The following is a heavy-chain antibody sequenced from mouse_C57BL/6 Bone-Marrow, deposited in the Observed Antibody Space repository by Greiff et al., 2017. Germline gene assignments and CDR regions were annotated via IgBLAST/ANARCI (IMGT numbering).Heavy chain of an antibody. CDR1: GYTFTSYG. Sequence: QVQLQQSGAELARPGASVKLSCKASGYTFTSYGISWVKQRTGQGLEWIGEIYPRSGNTYYNEKFKGKATLTAAKSSSTAYMELRSLTSEDSAVYFCARNGNYPYWYFDVWGTGTTVTVSS. J-gene: IGHJ1*03. D-gene: IGHD2-1*01. CDR3: ARNGNYPYWYFDV. CDR2: IYPRSGNT. V-gene: IGHV1-81*01.